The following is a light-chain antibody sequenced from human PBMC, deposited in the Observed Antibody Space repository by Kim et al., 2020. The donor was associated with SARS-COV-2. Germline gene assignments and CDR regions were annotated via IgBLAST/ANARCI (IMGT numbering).Light chain of an antibody. Sequence: DIVLTQSPGTLSLSPGERATISCRASQSVISRYLAWYQQKPGQAPRLLIYGASSRATGIPDRFSGSGSGTDFTLTISRLEPEDFAVYYCQKYSSSTSFTLGQRTRLGIK. CDR3: QKYSSSTSFT. J-gene: IGKJ5*01. CDR2: GAS. CDR1: QSVISRY. V-gene: IGKV3-20*01.